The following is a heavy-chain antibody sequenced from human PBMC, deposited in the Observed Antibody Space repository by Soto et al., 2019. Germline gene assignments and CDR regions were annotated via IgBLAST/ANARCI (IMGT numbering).Heavy chain of an antibody. CDR1: GGSISSYY. CDR3: ARKMREAAIFDP. D-gene: IGHD1-26*01. Sequence: PSETLSLTCTVSGGSISSYYWSWIRQPPGKGLEWIGYIYYSGSTNYNPSLKSRVTISVDTSKNQFSLKLSSVTAADTAVYYCARKMREAAIFDPWGQGTLVTVSS. J-gene: IGHJ5*02. CDR2: IYYSGST. V-gene: IGHV4-59*01.